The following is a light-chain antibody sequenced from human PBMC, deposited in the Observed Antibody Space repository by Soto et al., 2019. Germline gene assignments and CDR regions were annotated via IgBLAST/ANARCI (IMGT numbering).Light chain of an antibody. J-gene: IGLJ3*02. V-gene: IGLV1-44*01. CDR1: SSNIGSNI. CDR3: AAWDDSLNGTV. Sequence: QSVLTQPPSASGTPGQRVTISCSGSSSNIGSNIVNWYQQLPGTAPKLLIYSNNQRPSGVPDRFSGSKSGTSASLAISGLQSEDEADYYCAAWDDSLNGTVFGGGTKVTVL. CDR2: SNN.